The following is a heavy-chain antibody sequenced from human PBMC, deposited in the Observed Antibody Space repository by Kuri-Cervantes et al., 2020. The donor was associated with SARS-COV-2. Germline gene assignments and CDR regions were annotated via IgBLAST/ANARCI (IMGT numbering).Heavy chain of an antibody. CDR3: ARDAPDRFLEWLFSDYYYYYYMDV. D-gene: IGHD3-3*01. CDR1: GYTFTSYD. J-gene: IGHJ6*03. V-gene: IGHV1-8*01. CDR2: MNPNSGNT. Sequence: ALVKVSCKASGYTFTSYDINWVRQATGQGLEWMGWMNPNSGNTGYAQKFQGRVTMTRNTSISTAYMELSSLRSEDTAVYYCARDAPDRFLEWLFSDYYYYYYMDVWGKGTTVTVSS.